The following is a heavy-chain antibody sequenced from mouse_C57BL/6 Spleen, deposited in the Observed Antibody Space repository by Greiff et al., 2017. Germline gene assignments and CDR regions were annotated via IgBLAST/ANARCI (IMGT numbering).Heavy chain of an antibody. Sequence: EVQRVESGPGLVKPSQSLSLTCSVTGYSITSGYYWNWIRQFPGNKLEWMGYISYDGSNNYNPSLKNRISITRDTSKNQFFLKLNSVTTEDTATYYCARGRGYGSSPFAYWGQGTLVTVSA. J-gene: IGHJ3*01. CDR1: GYSITSGYY. V-gene: IGHV3-6*01. CDR2: ISYDGSN. CDR3: ARGRGYGSSPFAY. D-gene: IGHD1-1*01.